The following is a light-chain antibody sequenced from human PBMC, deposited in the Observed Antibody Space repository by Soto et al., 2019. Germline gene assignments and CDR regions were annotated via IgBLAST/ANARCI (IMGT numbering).Light chain of an antibody. CDR3: QQSYSTPPMIT. CDR1: QSISSY. Sequence: DIQMTQSPSSLSASVGDRVTITCRASQSISSYLNWYQQKPGKAPRLLIYAASSLQSGVPSRFSGSGSGTDFTLTISSLQPEDFATYYCQQSYSTPPMITFGPGTKVDIK. J-gene: IGKJ3*01. CDR2: AAS. V-gene: IGKV1-39*01.